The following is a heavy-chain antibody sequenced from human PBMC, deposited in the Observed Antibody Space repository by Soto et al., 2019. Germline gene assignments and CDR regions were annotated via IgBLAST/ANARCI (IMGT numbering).Heavy chain of an antibody. CDR1: SGSITSVNSY. D-gene: IGHD6-19*01. J-gene: IGHJ4*02. CDR2: IYYSGSS. V-gene: IGHV4-31*03. Sequence: SETLSLTRTVSSGSITSVNSYWSWIRQFPGKGLEWIGYIYYSGSSYYNPSLKGRVTISEDTSKKQFSLQLNSVTAADTAVYYCARGSSGWSSVRLDDWGQGTLVTVSS. CDR3: ARGSSGWSSVRLDD.